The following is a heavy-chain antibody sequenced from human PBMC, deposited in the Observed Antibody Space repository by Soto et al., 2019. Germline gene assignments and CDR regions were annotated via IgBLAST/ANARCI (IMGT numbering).Heavy chain of an antibody. CDR1: GFTFSSYA. J-gene: IGHJ4*02. CDR2: ISYDGSNK. Sequence: QVQLVESGGGVVQPGRSLRLSCAASGFTFSSYAMHWVRQAPGKGLEWVAVISYDGSNKYYADSVKGRFTISRDNSKNTLYLQMNSLRAEDTAVYYCARDWELLCSGPFDYWGQGTLVTVSS. D-gene: IGHD1-26*01. CDR3: ARDWELLCSGPFDY. V-gene: IGHV3-30-3*01.